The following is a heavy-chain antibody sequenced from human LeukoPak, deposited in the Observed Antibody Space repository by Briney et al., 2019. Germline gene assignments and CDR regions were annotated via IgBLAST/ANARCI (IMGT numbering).Heavy chain of an antibody. Sequence: SETLSLTCAVYGGSFSGYYWSWIRQPPGKGLEWIGEINHSGSTNYNPSLKSRVTISVDTSKNQFSLKLSSVTAADTAVYYWARGRYYDSSGSSLFDYWGQGTLVTVSS. CDR2: INHSGST. D-gene: IGHD3-22*01. CDR1: GGSFSGYY. CDR3: ARGRYYDSSGSSLFDY. V-gene: IGHV4-34*01. J-gene: IGHJ4*02.